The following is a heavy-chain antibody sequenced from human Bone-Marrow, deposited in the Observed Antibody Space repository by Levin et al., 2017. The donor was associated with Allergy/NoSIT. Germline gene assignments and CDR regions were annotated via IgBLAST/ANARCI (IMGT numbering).Heavy chain of an antibody. CDR2: IKQDGSEK. CDR3: AGYDFWTGYPTGD. Sequence: GGSLRLSCAASGFTFSSYWMGWVRQAPGKGLEWVANIKQDGSEKYYVDSVKGRFTISRDNAKNSLYLQMNSLRAEDTAVFYCAGYDFWTGYPTGDWGQGTLVAVSS. V-gene: IGHV3-7*01. CDR1: GFTFSSYW. D-gene: IGHD3-3*01. J-gene: IGHJ4*02.